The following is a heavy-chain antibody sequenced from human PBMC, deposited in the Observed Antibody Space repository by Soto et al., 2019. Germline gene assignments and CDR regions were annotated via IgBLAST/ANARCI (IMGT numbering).Heavy chain of an antibody. Sequence: PGESLKISCKGSGYTFSNYWIDWVRQMPGKGLEWMGIIYPGDSDTRYSPSFQGQVTISVDKSITTAYLQWSSLKASDTAIYYCARQGGTGWQRYYGMHVWGQGTTVTAP. CDR1: GYTFSNYW. J-gene: IGHJ6*02. CDR2: IYPGDSDT. CDR3: ARQGGTGWQRYYGMHV. V-gene: IGHV5-51*01. D-gene: IGHD6-19*01.